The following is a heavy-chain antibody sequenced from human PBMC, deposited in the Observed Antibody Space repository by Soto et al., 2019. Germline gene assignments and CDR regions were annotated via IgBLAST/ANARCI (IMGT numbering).Heavy chain of an antibody. V-gene: IGHV5-10-1*01. Sequence: GDSLKISCKGSGYSFTSYWISWVRQMPGKGLEWMGRIDPSDSYTNYSPSFQGHVTISADKSISTAYLQWSSLKASDTAMYYCARQIAVAGVDDAFDIWGQGTMVTVSS. CDR2: IDPSDSYT. CDR3: ARQIAVAGVDDAFDI. CDR1: GYSFTSYW. D-gene: IGHD6-19*01. J-gene: IGHJ3*02.